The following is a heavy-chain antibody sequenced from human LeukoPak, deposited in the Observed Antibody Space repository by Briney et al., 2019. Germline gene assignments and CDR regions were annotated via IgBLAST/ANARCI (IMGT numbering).Heavy chain of an antibody. CDR3: ARTAPGIALDY. V-gene: IGHV1-69*04. D-gene: IGHD6-13*01. CDR2: IIPILSIA. CDR1: GGTFSSYA. J-gene: IGHJ4*02. Sequence: SVKVSCKASGGTFSSYAISWVRQAPGQGLEWMGRIIPILSIANYAQKFQGRVTITADKSTSTAYMELSSLRSEDTAVYYCARTAPGIALDYWGQGTLVTVSS.